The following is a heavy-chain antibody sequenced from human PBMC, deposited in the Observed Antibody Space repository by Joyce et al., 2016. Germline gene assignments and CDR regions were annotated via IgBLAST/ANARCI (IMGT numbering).Heavy chain of an antibody. J-gene: IGHJ6*02. CDR1: GGDFSNYT. Sequence: QVLLVQSGAAVKRPGSSLRVSCKSSGGDFSNYTVNWVRQAPGQRLEWMGGIHPFYGAAKEAEDFQGRVTLTGDQSKRTDYLELSSLTSAATAVYYYARGGASSDHYFFYTLDVWGPGTTVIVSS. D-gene: IGHD6-6*01. CDR2: IHPFYGAA. V-gene: IGHV1-69*12. CDR3: ARGGASSDHYFFYTLDV.